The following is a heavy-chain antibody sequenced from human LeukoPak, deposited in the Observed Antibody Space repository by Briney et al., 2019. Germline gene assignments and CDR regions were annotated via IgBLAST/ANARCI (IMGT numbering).Heavy chain of an antibody. V-gene: IGHV3-11*01. J-gene: IGHJ5*02. D-gene: IGHD3-10*01. Sequence: GGSLRLSCAASGFTFSDYYMSWIRQAPGKGLEWVSYISSSGSTIYYADSVKGRFTISRDNAKNSLYLQMNSLRAEDTAVYYCARDLYYYGSGSYTSLNNWFDPWGQGTLVTVSS. CDR2: ISSSGSTI. CDR1: GFTFSDYY. CDR3: ARDLYYYGSGSYTSLNNWFDP.